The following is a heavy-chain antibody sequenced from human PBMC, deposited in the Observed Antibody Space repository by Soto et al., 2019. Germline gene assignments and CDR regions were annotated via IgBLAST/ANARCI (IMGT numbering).Heavy chain of an antibody. CDR1: GFTSSSYS. J-gene: IGHJ5*02. Sequence: EVQLVESGGGLVKPGGSLRLSCAASGFTSSSYSMNWVRQAPGKGLEWVSSISSSSSYIYYADSVKGRFTISRDNAKNSLYLQMNSLRAEDTAVYYCARGGYSGYDYVSGWFDPWGQGTLVTVSS. V-gene: IGHV3-21*01. D-gene: IGHD5-12*01. CDR2: ISSSSSYI. CDR3: ARGGYSGYDYVSGWFDP.